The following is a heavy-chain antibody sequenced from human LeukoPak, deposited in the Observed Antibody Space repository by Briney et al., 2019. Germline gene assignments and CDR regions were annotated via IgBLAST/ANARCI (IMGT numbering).Heavy chain of an antibody. Sequence: GGSLRLSCAASGFTFSKSNMNWVRQAPGKGLEWVSSINSNSRYKYYAESVKGRFTISRDNAKNSLYLQMNSLRAEDTAVYYCAELGIIMIGGVWGKGTTVTISS. CDR2: INSNSRYK. D-gene: IGHD3-10*02. V-gene: IGHV3-21*01. CDR1: GFTFSKSN. CDR3: AELGIIMIGGV. J-gene: IGHJ6*04.